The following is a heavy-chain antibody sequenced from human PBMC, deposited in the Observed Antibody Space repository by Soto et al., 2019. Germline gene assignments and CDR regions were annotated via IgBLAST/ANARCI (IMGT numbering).Heavy chain of an antibody. V-gene: IGHV3-66*01. CDR2: INNAGTT. Sequence: GGSLRLSCAASGFDASVNFMTWVRQAPGRGLEWVSVINNAGTTFYADSVKGRFTISGDKSKNTLSLQMNSLRVEDTAVYYCARDSLAFASPFDSWGQGTLVTVSS. CDR1: GFDASVNF. D-gene: IGHD3-16*01. CDR3: ARDSLAFASPFDS. J-gene: IGHJ4*02.